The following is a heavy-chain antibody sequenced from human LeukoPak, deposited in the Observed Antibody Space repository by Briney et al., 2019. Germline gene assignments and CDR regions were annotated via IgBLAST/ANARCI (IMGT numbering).Heavy chain of an antibody. Sequence: ASVKVSCKASGHTFTSYAMPWVRQAPGQRLEWMGWINAGNGNTKHSQEFQGRVTITRDTSASTAYMELSSLRSEDMAVYYCARASYSSGLAYLDYWGQGTLVTVSS. D-gene: IGHD6-19*01. CDR3: ARASYSSGLAYLDY. CDR1: GHTFTSYA. J-gene: IGHJ4*02. V-gene: IGHV1-3*03. CDR2: INAGNGNT.